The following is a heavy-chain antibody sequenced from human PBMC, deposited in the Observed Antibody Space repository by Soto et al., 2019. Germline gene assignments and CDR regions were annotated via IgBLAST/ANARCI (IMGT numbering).Heavy chain of an antibody. J-gene: IGHJ4*02. V-gene: IGHV4-38-2*02. D-gene: IGHD3-22*01. Sequence: SEPLSLPCTVSIYSITSCFYCGCVRQSPGKGMEWIGSISYSAKTFYNPSLASRFSIAVDTSKNHFSLRLTSVTAADTALYYCTRGAGAPWVRFDSWGLGTLVTVS. CDR1: IYSITSCFY. CDR2: ISYSAKT. CDR3: TRGAGAPWVRFDS.